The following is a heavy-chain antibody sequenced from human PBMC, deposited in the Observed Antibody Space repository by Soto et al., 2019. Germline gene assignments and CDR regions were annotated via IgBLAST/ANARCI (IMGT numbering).Heavy chain of an antibody. J-gene: IGHJ4*02. D-gene: IGHD5-18*01. CDR1: GGSIGSGGYY. Sequence: QVQLQESGPGLVKPSQTLSLTCTVSGGSIGSGGYYWSWIRQHPGKGLEWIGYIYYSGSTYYNPSLKSRVTISVDTSKNQFSLKLSSVTAADTAVYYCARERGGYSYGYSDYWGQGTLVTVSS. CDR3: ARERGGYSYGYSDY. V-gene: IGHV4-31*03. CDR2: IYYSGST.